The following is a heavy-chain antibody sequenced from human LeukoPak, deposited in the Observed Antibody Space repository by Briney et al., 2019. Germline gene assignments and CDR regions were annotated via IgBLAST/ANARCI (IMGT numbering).Heavy chain of an antibody. V-gene: IGHV3-7*01. D-gene: IGHD6-13*01. CDR1: GFNFSTHW. Sequence: PGDSLTLSCSASGFNFSTHWMSWVGPAPGKGLECVASIKQEGSEKYYVGSVKGRFTISRDNAKNSLYLQMNSLRVEDTAVYHCARDPWYSSSWFFDYWGQGSLVTVSS. CDR2: IKQEGSEK. CDR3: ARDPWYSSSWFFDY. J-gene: IGHJ4*02.